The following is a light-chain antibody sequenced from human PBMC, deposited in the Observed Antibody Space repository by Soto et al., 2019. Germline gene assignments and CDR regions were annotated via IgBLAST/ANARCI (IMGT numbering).Light chain of an antibody. Sequence: QLVLTQSSSASASLGSSVKLTCTLSSGHSSYIIAWHQQQPGKAPRFLMKLEGSGSYNKGSGVPDRFSGSSSGADRYLTISNLQFEDEGDYYCETWDSNTHAIFGGGTQLTVL. CDR2: LEGSGSY. J-gene: IGLJ7*01. CDR3: ETWDSNTHAI. V-gene: IGLV4-60*02. CDR1: SGHSSYI.